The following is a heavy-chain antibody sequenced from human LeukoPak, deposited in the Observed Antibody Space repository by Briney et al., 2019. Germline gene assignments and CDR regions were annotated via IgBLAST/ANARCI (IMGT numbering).Heavy chain of an antibody. CDR2: IYYTGST. CDR1: GGSIGSLY. CDR3: ARHRAYSSSSPFDY. J-gene: IGHJ4*02. D-gene: IGHD6-6*01. V-gene: IGHV4-59*08. Sequence: KPSETLPLTCSVSGGSIGSLYWSWIRQPPGKGLEWIGYIYYTGSTNYNPSLKSRVTMFVDMSKNQFSLRLSSVTAADTAVYYCARHRAYSSSSPFDYWGQGTLVTVSS.